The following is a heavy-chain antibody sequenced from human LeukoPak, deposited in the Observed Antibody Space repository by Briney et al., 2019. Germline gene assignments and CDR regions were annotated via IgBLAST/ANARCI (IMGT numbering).Heavy chain of an antibody. Sequence: GASVKVSCKASGYTFTSYGTSWVRQAPAQGLEWMGWISAYNGNTNYAQKLQGRVTMTTDTSTSTAYMELRSLRSDDTAVYYCARVLEGILTGYRNFDYWGQGTLVTVSS. J-gene: IGHJ4*02. CDR2: ISAYNGNT. CDR1: GYTFTSYG. D-gene: IGHD3-9*01. V-gene: IGHV1-18*04. CDR3: ARVLEGILTGYRNFDY.